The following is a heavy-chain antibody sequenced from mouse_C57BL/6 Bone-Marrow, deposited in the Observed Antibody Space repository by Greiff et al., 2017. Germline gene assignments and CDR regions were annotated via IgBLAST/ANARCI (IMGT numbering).Heavy chain of an antibody. D-gene: IGHD1-1*01. CDR2: IYPGDGDT. J-gene: IGHJ2*01. V-gene: IGHV1-82*01. CDR3: ARGDYYGLY. Sequence: HVQLQQSGPELVKPGASVKISCKASGYAFSSSWMNWVKQRPGKGLEWIGRIYPGDGDTNYNGKFKGKATLTADKSSSTAYMQLSSLTSEDSAVYFCARGDYYGLYGGQGTTLTVSS. CDR1: GYAFSSSW.